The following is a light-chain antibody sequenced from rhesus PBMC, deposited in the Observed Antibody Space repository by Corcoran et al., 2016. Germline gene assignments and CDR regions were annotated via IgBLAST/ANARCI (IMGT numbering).Light chain of an antibody. CDR3: QQQDSSPFA. Sequence: DIQMTQSPSSLSASVGDRVTITCRASQGIRNWLTWHQQKPGKAPKLLTYRTYNLETGGPSRFSGSGSGTDCTLTIPSLQPEDIATHSCQQQDSSPFAFGPGAKLYI. CDR2: RTY. CDR1: QGIRNW. J-gene: IGKJ3*01. V-gene: IGKV1-69*01.